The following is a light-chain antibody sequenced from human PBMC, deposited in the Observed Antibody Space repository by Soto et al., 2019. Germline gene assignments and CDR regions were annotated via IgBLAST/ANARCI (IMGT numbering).Light chain of an antibody. V-gene: IGLV2-23*02. Sequence: QSALTQPASVSGSPGQSITISCTGTSRDVGSYDLVSWYQHHPGKAPKLMIYEVSKRPSGVSNRFFGSKSGNTASLTISGLRAEDEADYYCCSYAGSRVFGGGTKLTVL. CDR2: EVS. CDR1: SRDVGSYDL. CDR3: CSYAGSRV. J-gene: IGLJ3*02.